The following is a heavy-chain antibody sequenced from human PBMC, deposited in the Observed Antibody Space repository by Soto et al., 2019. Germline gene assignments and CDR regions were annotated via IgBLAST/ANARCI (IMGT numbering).Heavy chain of an antibody. CDR2: ISAYNGNT. CDR3: ARDLPPVDY. Sequence: QVQLVQSGAEVKKPGASVKVSCKASGYTFSSYFISWVRQAPGQGLEWMGWISAYNGNTNYAQNLQGKVTMTPDTSTSTAYMKLRRLRSDDTAVYYCARDLPPVDYWGQGTLVTVSS. J-gene: IGHJ4*02. V-gene: IGHV1-18*01. CDR1: GYTFSSYF.